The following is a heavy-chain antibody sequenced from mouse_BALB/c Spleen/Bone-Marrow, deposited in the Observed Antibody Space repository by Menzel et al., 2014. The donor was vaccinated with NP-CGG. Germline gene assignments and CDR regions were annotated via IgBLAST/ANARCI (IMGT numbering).Heavy chain of an antibody. CDR3: TREGDSPFAY. D-gene: IGHD2-13*01. Sequence: QVHVKQSGAELVKPGASVKLSCKASGYTFTSYYMYWVKPRPGQGLEWIGEINPSNGGTNFNEKFKSKATLTVGKFSSTAYMQLSSLTSEDSAVYYCTREGDSPFAYWGQGTLVTVSA. J-gene: IGHJ3*01. V-gene: IGHV1S81*02. CDR1: GYTFTSYY. CDR2: INPSNGGT.